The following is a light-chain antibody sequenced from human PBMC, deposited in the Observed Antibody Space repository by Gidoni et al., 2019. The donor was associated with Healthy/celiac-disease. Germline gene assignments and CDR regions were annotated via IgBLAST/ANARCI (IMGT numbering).Light chain of an antibody. CDR2: AAS. Sequence: DIQLTKSPSFLSASVGDRVTITCRTSQGISSYLDWYQQKPGKAPKLLIYAASTLQSGVPSRFSGSGSGTEFTLTISSLQPEDFATYYCQQLNSYPLTFGGGTKVEIK. V-gene: IGKV1-9*01. J-gene: IGKJ4*01. CDR1: QGISSY. CDR3: QQLNSYPLT.